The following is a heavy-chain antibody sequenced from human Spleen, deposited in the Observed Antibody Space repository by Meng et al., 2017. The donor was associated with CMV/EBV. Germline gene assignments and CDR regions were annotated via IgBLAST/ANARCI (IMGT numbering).Heavy chain of an antibody. J-gene: IGHJ4*02. CDR2: INPNSGGT. CDR1: GYTFTGYY. V-gene: IGHV1-2*02. D-gene: IGHD3-3*01. Sequence: VQLVQCGAEVKNPGASVKVSCKASGYTFTGYYMHWVRQAPGQGLEWMGWINPNSGGTNYAQKFQGRVTMTRDTSISTAYMELSRLRSDDTAVYYCARAEHDFWSGYYYNYWGQGTLVTVSS. CDR3: ARAEHDFWSGYYYNY.